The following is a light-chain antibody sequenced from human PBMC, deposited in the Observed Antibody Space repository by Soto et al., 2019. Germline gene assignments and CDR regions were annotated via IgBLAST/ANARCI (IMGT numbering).Light chain of an antibody. CDR3: AAWDDSLNGYV. CDR2: SNN. Sequence: QSVLTQPPSASATPGQRVTISCSGSNSNIGTNTVNWYQQPPGTAPKLLIYSNNQRPSGVPDRFSGSKSGTSASLAISGLQSEDEADYYCAAWDDSLNGYVFGTGTKVTVL. J-gene: IGLJ1*01. V-gene: IGLV1-44*01. CDR1: NSNIGTNT.